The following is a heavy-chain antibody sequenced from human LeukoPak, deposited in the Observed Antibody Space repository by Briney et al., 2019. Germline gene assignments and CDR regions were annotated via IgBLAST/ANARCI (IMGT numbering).Heavy chain of an antibody. CDR3: ARLKGGKIAVAGPFDY. D-gene: IGHD6-19*01. J-gene: IGHJ4*02. CDR2: IYSGGST. Sequence: GGSLRLSCAASGFTVSSNYMSWVRQAPGKGLEWVSVIYSGGSTYYADSVKGGFTISRDNSKNTLYLQMNSLRAEDTAVYYCARLKGGKIAVAGPFDYWGQGTLVTVSS. V-gene: IGHV3-66*04. CDR1: GFTVSSNY.